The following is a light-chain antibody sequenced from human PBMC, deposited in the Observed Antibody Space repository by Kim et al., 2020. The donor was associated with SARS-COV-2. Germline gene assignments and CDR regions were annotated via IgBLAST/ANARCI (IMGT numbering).Light chain of an antibody. J-gene: IGKJ5*01. V-gene: IGKV1-17*01. CDR1: RDFRDD. Sequence: ASEGDRLTIHCRASRDFRDDLGSYQHNPGRAPQRLFYGASSLQSGVPSRFSGGGSGTEFTLTFSSLQREDFATYFCLQHNTYPITFGQGTRRQIK. CDR3: LQHNTYPIT. CDR2: GAS.